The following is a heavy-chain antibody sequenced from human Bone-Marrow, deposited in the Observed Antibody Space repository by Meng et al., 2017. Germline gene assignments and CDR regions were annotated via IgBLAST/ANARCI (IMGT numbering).Heavy chain of an antibody. CDR1: GGSFSGYY. CDR3: ASGYCSGGSCQVGWFDP. D-gene: IGHD2-15*01. V-gene: IGHV4-34*01. J-gene: IGHJ5*02. Sequence: VQLQQWGEGLLKPSEPLSRTWAVYGGSFSGYYWSWIRQPPGKGLEWIGEINHSGSTNYNPSLKSRVTISVDTSKNQFSLKLSSVTAADTAVYYCASGYCSGGSCQVGWFDPWGQGTLVTVSS. CDR2: INHSGST.